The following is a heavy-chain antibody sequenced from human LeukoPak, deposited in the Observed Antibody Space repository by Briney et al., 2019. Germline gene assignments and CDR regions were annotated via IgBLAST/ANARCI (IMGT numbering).Heavy chain of an antibody. D-gene: IGHD6-13*01. V-gene: IGHV1-2*02. CDR1: GYTFTGYY. CDR3: ARDSSSWNPFDY. Sequence: GASVKVSCKASGYTFTGYYMHWVRQAPGQGLEWMGWINPNSGGTNYSQRFQGRVTVTRDTSISTAYMELSRLRSDDTAVYYCARDSSSWNPFDYWGQGTLVTVSS. J-gene: IGHJ4*02. CDR2: INPNSGGT.